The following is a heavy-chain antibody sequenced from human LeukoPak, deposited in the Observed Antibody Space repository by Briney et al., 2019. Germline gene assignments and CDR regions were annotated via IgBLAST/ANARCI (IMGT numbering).Heavy chain of an antibody. V-gene: IGHV4-34*01. Sequence: KPSETLSLTCAVYGGSFSGYYWSWIRQPPGKGLEWIGEINHSGSTNYNPSLKSRVTISVDTSKNQFSLKLSSVTAADTAVYYCARGYGSGSYFNGAWGQGTLVTVSS. CDR2: INHSGST. CDR3: ARGYGSGSYFNGA. J-gene: IGHJ5*02. CDR1: GGSFSGYY. D-gene: IGHD3-10*01.